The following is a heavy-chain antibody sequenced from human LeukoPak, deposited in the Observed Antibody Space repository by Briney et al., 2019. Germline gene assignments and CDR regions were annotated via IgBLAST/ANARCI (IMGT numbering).Heavy chain of an antibody. CDR1: GFTFSSYS. D-gene: IGHD2-2*01. CDR2: ISSSSSYI. CDR3: ARVLGVVPAAMGY. J-gene: IGHJ4*02. V-gene: IGHV3-21*01. Sequence: GGSLRLSCAASGFTFSSYSMNWVRQAPGKGLEWVSSISSSSSYIYYADSVKGRFTISRDNAKNSLYLQMNSLRAEDTAVYYCARVLGVVPAAMGYWGQGTLVTVSS.